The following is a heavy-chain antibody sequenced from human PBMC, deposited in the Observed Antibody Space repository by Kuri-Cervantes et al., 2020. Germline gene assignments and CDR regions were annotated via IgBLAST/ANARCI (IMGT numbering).Heavy chain of an antibody. CDR1: GGSISSGDYY. V-gene: IGHV4-30-4*01. Sequence: LRLSCTVSGGSISSGDYYWSWIRQPPGKGLEWIGYIYYSGSTYYNPSLKSRVTISADTSKNQFSLKLSSVTAADTAVYYCATVATIPSVSEYYFDYWGQGTLVTVSS. CDR3: ATVATIPSVSEYYFDY. CDR2: IYYSGST. J-gene: IGHJ4*02. D-gene: IGHD5-12*01.